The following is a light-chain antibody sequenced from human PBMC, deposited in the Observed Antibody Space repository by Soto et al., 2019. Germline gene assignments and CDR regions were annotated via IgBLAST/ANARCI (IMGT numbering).Light chain of an antibody. CDR1: QSVSSSY. CDR2: GAS. CDR3: QQYAVSPGT. Sequence: EIVLTQSPGTLSLSPGERATLSCRASQSVSSSYLAWYQQKPGQGPRLLIYGASSRATGIPDRFSGSGSGTDFTLTISRLEPEDFSEYYCQQYAVSPGTFGQGTKVEIK. V-gene: IGKV3-20*01. J-gene: IGKJ1*01.